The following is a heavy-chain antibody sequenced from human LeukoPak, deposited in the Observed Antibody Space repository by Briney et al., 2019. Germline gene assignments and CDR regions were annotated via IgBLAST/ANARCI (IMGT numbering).Heavy chain of an antibody. V-gene: IGHV3-23*01. CDR2: ISGSGGST. CDR3: AKDSPTYYYDSSGYLFDY. J-gene: IGHJ4*02. Sequence: GGSLRLSCAASGFTFSSYAMSWVRQAPGKGVEWVSAISGSGGSTYYADSVKGRFTISRDNSKNTLYLQMNSLRDEDTAVYYCAKDSPTYYYDSSGYLFDYWGQGTLVTVSS. D-gene: IGHD3-22*01. CDR1: GFTFSSYA.